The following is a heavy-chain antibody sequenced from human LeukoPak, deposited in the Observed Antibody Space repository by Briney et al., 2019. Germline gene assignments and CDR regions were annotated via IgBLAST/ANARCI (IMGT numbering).Heavy chain of an antibody. CDR1: GGSISSGDYY. V-gene: IGHV4-61*08. Sequence: SETLSLTCTVSGGSISSGDYYWSWIRQPPGKGLEWIGYIYYSGSTNYNPSLKSRVTISVDTSKNQFSLKLSSVTAADTAVYYCARDRRDGYNKIYFDYWGQGTLVTVSS. D-gene: IGHD5-24*01. CDR2: IYYSGST. CDR3: ARDRRDGYNKIYFDY. J-gene: IGHJ4*02.